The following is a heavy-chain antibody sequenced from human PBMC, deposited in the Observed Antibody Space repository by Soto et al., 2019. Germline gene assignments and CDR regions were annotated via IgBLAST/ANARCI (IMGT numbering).Heavy chain of an antibody. Sequence: QVQLVQSGAEVKKPGSSVKVSCKASGGTFSSYTISWVRQAPGQGLEWMGRITPILGIANYAQKFQGRVTITADKSTSTAYMELSSLRSEDTAVYYCARDAYCGGDCSSSWFDPWGQGTLVTVSS. CDR1: GGTFSSYT. J-gene: IGHJ5*02. D-gene: IGHD2-21*02. CDR2: ITPILGIA. V-gene: IGHV1-69*08. CDR3: ARDAYCGGDCSSSWFDP.